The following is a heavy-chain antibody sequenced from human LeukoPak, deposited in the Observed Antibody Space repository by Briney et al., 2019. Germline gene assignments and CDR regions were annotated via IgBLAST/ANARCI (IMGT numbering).Heavy chain of an antibody. D-gene: IGHD1-26*01. CDR3: ARDRLTSGSYFFDY. V-gene: IGHV3-48*01. J-gene: IGHJ4*02. Sequence: GGSLRLPCAASAFTFSDYSMNWVRQAPGKGLEGISYISGRSSTIYYAGSVRGRFTISRDNAKKSMYLQMNSLRAEDTAVYYCARDRLTSGSYFFDYWGQGTLVTVSS. CDR1: AFTFSDYS. CDR2: ISGRSSTI.